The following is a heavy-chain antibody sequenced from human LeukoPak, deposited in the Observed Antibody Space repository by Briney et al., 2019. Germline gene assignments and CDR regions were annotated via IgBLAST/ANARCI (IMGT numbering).Heavy chain of an antibody. J-gene: IGHJ4*02. Sequence: GGSLRLSCAASGFTFSGFSMNWVRQAPGKGLEWVSSISSSSSHIYYADSVRGRFTISRDNARNSLYLQMNSLRAEDTAVYYCARAHSHPSGLWGQGTLVTVSS. D-gene: IGHD3-10*01. V-gene: IGHV3-21*01. CDR3: ARAHSHPSGL. CDR1: GFTFSGFS. CDR2: ISSSSSHI.